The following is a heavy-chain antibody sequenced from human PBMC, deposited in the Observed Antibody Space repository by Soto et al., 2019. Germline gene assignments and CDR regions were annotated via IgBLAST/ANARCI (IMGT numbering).Heavy chain of an antibody. CDR1: GYTFTSYA. CDR2: ISAYNGNT. V-gene: IGHV1-18*01. CDR3: ARDSPPPRE. J-gene: IGHJ4*02. Sequence: QVQLVQSGAEVKKPGASVKVSCKASGYTFTSYAISWVRQAPGQGLEWMGWISAYNGNTNYAQKLQGRVTMTTDTSPSTAYLELRRRRSDGTAVYYSARDSPPPREWGQGNLVTVSS.